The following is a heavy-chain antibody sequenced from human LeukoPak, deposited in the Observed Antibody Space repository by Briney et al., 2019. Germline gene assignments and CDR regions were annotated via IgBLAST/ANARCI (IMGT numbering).Heavy chain of an antibody. Sequence: SETLSLTCTVSGGSISNYYWNWIRQPAGKGLEWIGRIYSTGSTNYNPSLKSRVTMSVDTSKNQFSLKLRSVTAVDTAVYYCARGLYDYYFDYWGQGTLVTVSS. D-gene: IGHD3-3*01. CDR1: GGSISNYY. CDR3: ARGLYDYYFDY. V-gene: IGHV4-4*07. J-gene: IGHJ4*02. CDR2: IYSTGST.